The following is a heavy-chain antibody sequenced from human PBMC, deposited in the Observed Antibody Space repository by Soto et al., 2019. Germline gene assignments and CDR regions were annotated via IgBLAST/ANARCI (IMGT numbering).Heavy chain of an antibody. D-gene: IGHD4-17*01. CDR3: ARAPRVTSFYYYYMDV. J-gene: IGHJ6*03. CDR1: SGSISSSNW. CDR2: IYHSGST. V-gene: IGHV4-4*02. Sequence: QVQLQESGPGLVKPSGTLSLTCVVSSGSISSSNWWSWVRQPPGKGLEWIGEIYHSGSTNYNPSLKSRVTISVDKSKKHFSLRLSSVTAADTAVYYCARAPRVTSFYYYYMDVWGKGTTVTVSS.